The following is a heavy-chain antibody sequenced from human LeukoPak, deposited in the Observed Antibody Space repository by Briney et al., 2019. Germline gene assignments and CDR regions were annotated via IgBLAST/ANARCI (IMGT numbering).Heavy chain of an antibody. CDR3: ARDRGVRGGAVNWFDP. CDR1: GFNFNTYW. V-gene: IGHV3-7*01. J-gene: IGHJ5*02. Sequence: GGSLRLSCAASGFNFNTYWMSWVRQAPGKGLEWVANIKQDGSEKFYVDSMRGRFTISRDNSKNSLYLQMNSLRAEDTAVYYCARDRGVRGGAVNWFDPWGQGTLVTVSS. CDR2: IKQDGSEK. D-gene: IGHD3-10*01.